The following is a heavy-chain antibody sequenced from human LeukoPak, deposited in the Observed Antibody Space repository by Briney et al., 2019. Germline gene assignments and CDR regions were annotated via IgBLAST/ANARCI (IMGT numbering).Heavy chain of an antibody. Sequence: GGSLRLSCAASGFTFSIYGMGWVRQAPGKGLQWVSAISSSDTSATCYADSVKGRFTVSRDNSKNTLYMQMNSLRGEDTAVYYCAKQFGGNPYYFDSWGQGALVTVSS. CDR2: ISSSDTSAT. CDR1: GFTFSIYG. CDR3: AKQFGGNPYYFDS. D-gene: IGHD4-23*01. J-gene: IGHJ4*02. V-gene: IGHV3-23*01.